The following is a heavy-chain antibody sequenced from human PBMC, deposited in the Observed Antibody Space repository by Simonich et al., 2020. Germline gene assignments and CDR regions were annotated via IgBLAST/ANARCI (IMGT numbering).Heavy chain of an antibody. J-gene: IGHJ3*02. CDR3: ARHAGFAFDI. Sequence: QLQLQESGPGLVKPSETLYLTCTVSGGSISSSSYYWGGIREPPGKGMEWIGSIYYSGSTYYNPYLKSRVTISVDTSKNQFSLKLSSVTAADTAVYYCARHAGFAFDIWGQGTMVTVSS. CDR2: IYYSGST. V-gene: IGHV4-39*01. D-gene: IGHD6-13*01. CDR1: GGSISSSSYY.